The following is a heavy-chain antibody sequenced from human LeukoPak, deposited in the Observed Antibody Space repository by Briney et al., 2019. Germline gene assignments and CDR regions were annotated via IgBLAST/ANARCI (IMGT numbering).Heavy chain of an antibody. CDR1: GGSISSGGYS. V-gene: IGHV4-30-2*01. CDR3: ARAESRYSSGWSDAFDI. Sequence: SESLSLTCAVSGGSISSGGYSWSWIRQPPGKGLEWIGYIYHSGSTYYNPSLKSRVTISVDRSKNQFSLKLSSVTAADTAVYYCARAESRYSSGWSDAFDIWGQGTMVTVSS. CDR2: IYHSGST. J-gene: IGHJ3*02. D-gene: IGHD6-19*01.